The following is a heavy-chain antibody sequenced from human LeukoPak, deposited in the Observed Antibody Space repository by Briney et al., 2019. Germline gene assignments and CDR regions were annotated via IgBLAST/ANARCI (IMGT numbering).Heavy chain of an antibody. J-gene: IGHJ3*02. CDR3: ARDGGSEDIVVVPAANDAFDI. D-gene: IGHD2-2*01. CDR2: ISYDGSNK. V-gene: IGHV3-30-3*01. CDR1: GFTFGSYA. Sequence: AGGSLRLSCAASGFTFGSYAMHWVRQAPGKGLEWVAVISYDGSNKYYADSVKGRFTISRDNAKNSLYLQMNSLRAEDTAVYYCARDGGSEDIVVVPAANDAFDIWGQGTMVTVSS.